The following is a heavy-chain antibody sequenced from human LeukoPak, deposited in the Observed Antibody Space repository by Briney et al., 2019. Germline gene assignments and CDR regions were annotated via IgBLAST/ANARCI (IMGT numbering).Heavy chain of an antibody. D-gene: IGHD3-10*01. CDR3: ARMYYYARREAYDY. CDR2: IYYSGST. Sequence: SETLSLTCTVSGGSISSYYWSWIRQPPGKGLEWIGYIYYSGSTDYNPSLKSRVQISLDASKNQFTLKLTSVTAADTALYYCARMYYYARREAYDYWGQGTLVTVSS. V-gene: IGHV4-59*01. J-gene: IGHJ4*02. CDR1: GGSISSYY.